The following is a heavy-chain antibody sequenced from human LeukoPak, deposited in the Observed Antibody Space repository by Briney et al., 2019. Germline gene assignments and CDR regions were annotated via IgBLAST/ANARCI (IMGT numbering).Heavy chain of an antibody. D-gene: IGHD2-21*01. CDR1: GFTFSSYS. CDR3: ARDGCGGDCDSPLGFDY. Sequence: PGGSLRLSCAASGFTFSSYSMNWVRQAPGKGLEWVSSISSSSSYIYYADSVKGRFTISRDNAKNSLYLQMNSLRAEDTAVYYCARDGCGGDCDSPLGFDYWGQGTLVTVSS. CDR2: ISSSSSYI. J-gene: IGHJ4*02. V-gene: IGHV3-21*01.